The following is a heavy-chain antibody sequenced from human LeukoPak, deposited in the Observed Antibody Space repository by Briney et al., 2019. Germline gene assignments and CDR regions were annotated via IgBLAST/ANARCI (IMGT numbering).Heavy chain of an antibody. CDR2: ISYDGSNK. CDR1: GFTFSSYA. CDR3: ARGVDYGDREVFGY. D-gene: IGHD4-17*01. Sequence: PGGSLRLSCAASGFTFSSYAMHWVRQAPGKGLEWVAVISYDGSNKYYADSVEGRFTISRDNSKNTLYLQMNSLRAEDTAVCYCARGVDYGDREVFGYWGQGTLVTVSS. J-gene: IGHJ4*02. V-gene: IGHV3-30-3*01.